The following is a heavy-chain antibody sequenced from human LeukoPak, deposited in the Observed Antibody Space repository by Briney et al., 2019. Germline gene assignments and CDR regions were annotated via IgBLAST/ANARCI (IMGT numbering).Heavy chain of an antibody. V-gene: IGHV3-30*04. CDR3: ARGVVMVAAIDY. CDR2: ISNDETKK. J-gene: IGHJ4*02. D-gene: IGHD2-15*01. CDR1: GFAFSTYA. Sequence: GRSLRLSCAASGFAFSTYAMHWVRQAPGKGLEWVAIISNDETKKFYADSVKSRFTISRDNSKNTLHLQMNSLRLEDTAVYYCARGVVMVAAIDYWGQGTLVTVSS.